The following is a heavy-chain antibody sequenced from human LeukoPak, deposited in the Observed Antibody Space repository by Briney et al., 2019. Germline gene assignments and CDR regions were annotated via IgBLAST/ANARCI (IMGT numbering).Heavy chain of an antibody. Sequence: GGSLRLSCVASGFTFSEYAMNWVRQAPGKGLEWVAGVSSGGETTYYADSVKGHLTISRDNSKNTLCLQMNSLRAEDTALFYCAKDSIARNGVYDAFDIWGQGTKVTVSS. D-gene: IGHD2-8*01. J-gene: IGHJ3*02. CDR1: GFTFSEYA. V-gene: IGHV3-23*01. CDR2: VSSGGETT. CDR3: AKDSIARNGVYDAFDI.